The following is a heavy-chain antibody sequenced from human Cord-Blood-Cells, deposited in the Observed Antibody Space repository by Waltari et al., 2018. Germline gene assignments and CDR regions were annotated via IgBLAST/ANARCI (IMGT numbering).Heavy chain of an antibody. CDR2: IYTSGST. D-gene: IGHD6-13*01. Sequence: QVQLQESGPGLVKPSETLSLPCPVSGGSISSYYWSWIRQPAGKGLEWIGRIYTSGSTNYNPSLKSRVTMSVDTSKNQFSLKLSSVTAADTTVYYCARGFYSSSWLTYFDYWGQGTLVTVSS. V-gene: IGHV4-4*07. CDR1: GGSISSYY. J-gene: IGHJ4*02. CDR3: ARGFYSSSWLTYFDY.